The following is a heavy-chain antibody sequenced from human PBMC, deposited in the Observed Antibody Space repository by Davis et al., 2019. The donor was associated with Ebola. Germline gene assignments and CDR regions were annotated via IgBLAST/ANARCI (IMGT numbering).Heavy chain of an antibody. CDR1: GGSISSYS. Sequence: SETLSLTCTVSGGSISSYSWSWIRQPPGKGLEWIGDIYYSGSTYYNPSLKSRVTVSVDTSRNQFSLKLSSVTAADTAVYYCAGPLDRHNWFDPWGQGTLVTVSS. CDR3: AGPLDRHNWFDP. CDR2: IYYSGST. J-gene: IGHJ5*02. V-gene: IGHV4-59*04. D-gene: IGHD1-1*01.